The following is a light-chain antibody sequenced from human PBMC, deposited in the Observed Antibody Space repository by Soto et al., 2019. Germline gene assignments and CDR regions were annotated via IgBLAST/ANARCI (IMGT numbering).Light chain of an antibody. CDR2: DTS. J-gene: IGKJ5*01. CDR1: QSVSSSY. V-gene: IGKV3D-20*02. CDR3: QQRSNWPIIT. Sequence: EIVLTQSPGTLSLSPGERATLSCRASQSVSSSYLAWYQQKPGQAPRLLIYDTSKRATGIPARFSGSGSGTDFTLTISSLEPEDFAVYYCQQRSNWPIITFGQGTRLEIK.